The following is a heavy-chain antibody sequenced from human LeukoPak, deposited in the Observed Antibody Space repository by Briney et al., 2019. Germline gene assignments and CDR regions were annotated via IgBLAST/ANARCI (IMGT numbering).Heavy chain of an antibody. J-gene: IGHJ5*02. D-gene: IGHD3-3*01. CDR3: ARGGMGYDFWSGYYRYNWFDP. V-gene: IGHV1-18*01. CDR2: ISAYNGNT. Sequence: ASVKVSCKASGGTFSSYAISWVRQAPGQGLEWMGWISAYNGNTNYAQKLQGRVTMTTDTSTSTAYMELRSLRSDDTAVYYCARGGMGYDFWSGYYRYNWFDPWGQGTLVTVSS. CDR1: GGTFSSYA.